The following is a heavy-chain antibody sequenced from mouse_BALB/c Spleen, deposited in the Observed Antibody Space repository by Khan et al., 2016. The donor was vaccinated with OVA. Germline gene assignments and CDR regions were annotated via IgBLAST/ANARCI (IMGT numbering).Heavy chain of an antibody. CDR1: GFNIKDYY. D-gene: IGHD2-4*01. Sequence: EVQLQESGAELVRSGASVKLSCTASGFNIKDYYMHWVKQRPEQGLEWIGWIDPENGDTEYAPKFQGKATMTADTSSNTAYLQLSSLTSEDTAVDYGNPHMITQVWFAYWGQGTLVTVSA. V-gene: IGHV14-4*02. CDR3: NPHMITQVWFAY. CDR2: IDPENGDT. J-gene: IGHJ3*01.